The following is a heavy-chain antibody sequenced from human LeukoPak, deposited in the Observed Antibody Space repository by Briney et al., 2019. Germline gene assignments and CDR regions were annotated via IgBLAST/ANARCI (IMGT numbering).Heavy chain of an antibody. CDR3: ARDPLDYGDY. V-gene: IGHV1-18*04. CDR1: GYTFTSYG. CDR2: ISGYNGNT. Sequence: ASVTVSCKASGYTFTSYGISRVRQAPGQGLEWMGWISGYNGNTNYAQKLQGRVTMTTDTSTSTAYMELRSLRSDDTAVYYCARDPLDYGDYWGQGTLVTVSS. J-gene: IGHJ4*02.